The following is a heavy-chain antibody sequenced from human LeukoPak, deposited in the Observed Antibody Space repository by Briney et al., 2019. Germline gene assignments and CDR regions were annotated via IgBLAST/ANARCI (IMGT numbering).Heavy chain of an antibody. CDR1: GFTFSDYY. D-gene: IGHD6-19*01. J-gene: IGHJ6*02. V-gene: IGHV3-11*01. Sequence: GGSLRLSCTASGFTFSDYYMNWIRQAPGKGLEWVSYIDSGITMYYADSVKGRFTISRDNAKNSLHLQMNSLRAEDTAVYYCARDYTHSSGWGGYYYGMDVWGQGTTVAVSS. CDR2: IDSGITM. CDR3: ARDYTHSSGWGGYYYGMDV.